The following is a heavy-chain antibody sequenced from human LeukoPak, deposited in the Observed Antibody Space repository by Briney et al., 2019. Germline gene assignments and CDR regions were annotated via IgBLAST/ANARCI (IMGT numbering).Heavy chain of an antibody. CDR1: GFSFDDYA. CDR3: AKDAYGGATFFYYMDV. CDR2: ISWHSGRI. J-gene: IGHJ6*03. Sequence: GGSLRLSCAASGFSFDDYAMHWVRQAPGKGLEWVSGISWHSGRIAYADSVRGRFTISSDNAKNSLSLQMNSLRDDDTAVYYCAKDAYGGATFFYYMDVWGKGTTVIVSS. V-gene: IGHV3-9*01. D-gene: IGHD2/OR15-2a*01.